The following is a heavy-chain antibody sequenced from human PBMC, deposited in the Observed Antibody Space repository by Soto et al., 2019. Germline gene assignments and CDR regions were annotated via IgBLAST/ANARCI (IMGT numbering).Heavy chain of an antibody. V-gene: IGHV1-2*04. D-gene: IGHD2-8*01. J-gene: IGHJ6*02. CDR1: GYTFTGYY. CDR3: ASSLITGVYYYYGMDV. CDR2: INPNSGGT. Sequence: ASVKVSCKASGYTFTGYYMHWVRQAPGQGLEWMGWINPNSGGTNYAQKFQGWVTMTRDTSISTAYMELSRLRSDDTAVYYCASSLITGVYYYYGMDVWGQGTTVT.